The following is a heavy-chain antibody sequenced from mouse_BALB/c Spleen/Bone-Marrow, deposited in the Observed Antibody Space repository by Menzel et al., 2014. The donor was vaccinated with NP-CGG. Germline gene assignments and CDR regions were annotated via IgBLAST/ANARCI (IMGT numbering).Heavy chain of an antibody. J-gene: IGHJ4*01. V-gene: IGHV14-3*02. CDR1: GFNIKDTY. D-gene: IGHD4-1*01. CDR2: IDPANGNT. CDR3: ARWEYYAMDF. Sequence: VQLQQSGAELVKPGASVKLSCTASGFNIKDTYMHWVKQRPEQGLEWIGRIDPANGNTKYDPRFQGKATITADTSSNTAYLQLSSLTAEDTAVYYCARWEYYAMDFWGQGTSVTVSS.